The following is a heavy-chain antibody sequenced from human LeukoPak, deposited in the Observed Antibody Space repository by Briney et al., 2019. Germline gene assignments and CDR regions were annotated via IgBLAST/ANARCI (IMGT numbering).Heavy chain of an antibody. J-gene: IGHJ4*02. CDR1: GYTFTGYY. CDR2: INPNSGGT. V-gene: IGHV1-2*06. CDR3: ARWSGGSYYEVGFDY. D-gene: IGHD1-26*01. Sequence: ASVKVSCKASGYTFTGYYMHWVRQAPGQGLEWMGRINPNSGGTNYAQKFQGRVTMTRDTSISTAYMELSRLRSDDTAVYYCARWSGGSYYEVGFDYWGQGTLVTVS.